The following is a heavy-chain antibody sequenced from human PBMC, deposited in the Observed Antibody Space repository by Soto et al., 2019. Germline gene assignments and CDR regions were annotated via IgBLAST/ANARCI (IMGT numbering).Heavy chain of an antibody. Sequence: LRLSCAASGFTFSSYAMSWVRQAPGKGLEWVSAISGSGGSTYYADSVKGRFTISRDNSKNTLYLQMNSLRAEDTAVYYCAKGSKSGYRYNYGMDVWGQGTTVTVSS. CDR2: ISGSGGST. D-gene: IGHD2-21*02. V-gene: IGHV3-23*01. CDR1: GFTFSSYA. CDR3: AKGSKSGYRYNYGMDV. J-gene: IGHJ6*02.